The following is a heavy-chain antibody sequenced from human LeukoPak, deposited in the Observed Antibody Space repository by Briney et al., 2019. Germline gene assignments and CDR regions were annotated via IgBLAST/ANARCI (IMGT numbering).Heavy chain of an antibody. D-gene: IGHD6-19*01. J-gene: IGHJ6*03. Sequence: GASVKVSCKASGGTFSSYAISWVRQAPGQGLEWMGGIIPIFGTANYAQKFQGRVTITADKSTSTAYMELSSLRSEDTAVYYCARGDISSGWYLGAFDYYYMDVWGKGTTVTVSS. CDR1: GGTFSSYA. CDR3: ARGDISSGWYLGAFDYYYMDV. V-gene: IGHV1-69*06. CDR2: IIPIFGTA.